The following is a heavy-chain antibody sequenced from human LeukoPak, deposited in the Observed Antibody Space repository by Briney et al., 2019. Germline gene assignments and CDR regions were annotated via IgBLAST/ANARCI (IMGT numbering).Heavy chain of an antibody. Sequence: GGSLRLACTASGFSFSDYSMNWFRQAPGKGLDWVSYIASSGNTIYYADSVKGRFTISRDNAKNSLYLQMNSLRDEDTAVYYCARDYKYGFDYWGQGTLVAVSS. V-gene: IGHV3-48*02. CDR2: IASSGNTI. CDR3: ARDYKYGFDY. CDR1: GFSFSDYS. J-gene: IGHJ4*02. D-gene: IGHD5-24*01.